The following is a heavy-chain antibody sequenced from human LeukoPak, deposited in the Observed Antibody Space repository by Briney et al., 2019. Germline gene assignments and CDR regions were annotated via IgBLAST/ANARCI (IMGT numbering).Heavy chain of an antibody. Sequence: SGTLSLTCAVSGGSISNITSSNWWSWVRQPPGKGLEWIGEIYHSGSTNYNPSLKSRVTISVDTSKNQFSLKLSSVTAADTAVYYCARGEWELLIFDYWGQGTLVTVSS. CDR1: GGSISNITSSNW. J-gene: IGHJ4*02. V-gene: IGHV4-4*02. CDR3: ARGEWELLIFDY. CDR2: IYHSGST. D-gene: IGHD1-26*01.